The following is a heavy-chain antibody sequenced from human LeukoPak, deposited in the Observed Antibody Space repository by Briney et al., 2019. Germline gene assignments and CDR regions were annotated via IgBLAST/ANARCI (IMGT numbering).Heavy chain of an antibody. CDR2: TYYTSQWYN. D-gene: IGHD3-16*01. CDR3: AREFENRFTY. Sequence: QTHSLSSVIYRESDRRNTVECNWSWQPPPRNHEWLGRTYYTSQWYNDYAVSVKSRITISPDTTKNQFSLQLNSVPPEDTVVYYCAREFENRFTYWGQETLVTVSS. J-gene: IGHJ4*02. V-gene: IGHV6-1*01. CDR1: RESDRRNTVE.